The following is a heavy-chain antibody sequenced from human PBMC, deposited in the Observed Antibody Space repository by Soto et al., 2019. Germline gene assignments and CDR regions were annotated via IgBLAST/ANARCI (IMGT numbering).Heavy chain of an antibody. CDR1: GFSFGDYD. V-gene: IGHV3-9*01. D-gene: IGHD3-3*01. CDR3: AIGTIFVVAHPYHFDS. Sequence: EVQLVESGGGLVQPGRSLRLSCAASGFSFGDYDMHWVRQAPGKGLEWVSGNSWNSGNIGYADSVKGRFTISRDNAKNSLYLQMNSLRVEYTAFYYCAIGTIFVVAHPYHFDSWGQGTLVTVSS. J-gene: IGHJ4*02. CDR2: NSWNSGNI.